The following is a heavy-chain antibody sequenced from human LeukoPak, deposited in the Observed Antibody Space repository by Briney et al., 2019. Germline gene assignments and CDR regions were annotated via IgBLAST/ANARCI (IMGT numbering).Heavy chain of an antibody. CDR3: ARHQGVVDL. J-gene: IGHJ2*01. CDR2: IYHSGST. Sequence: SQTLSLTCTVSGGSISSGGYYWSWIRQPPGKGLEWIGYIYHSGSTYYNPSLKSRVTISIDTSKYQFSLKLISVTAADTAVYYCARHQGVVDLWGRGSLVTVSS. V-gene: IGHV4-30-2*01. D-gene: IGHD3-3*01. CDR1: GGSISSGGYY.